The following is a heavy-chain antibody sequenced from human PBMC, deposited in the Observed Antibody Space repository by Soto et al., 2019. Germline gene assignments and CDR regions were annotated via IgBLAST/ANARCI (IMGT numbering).Heavy chain of an antibody. Sequence: GGSLRLSCAASGFTFSSYALSWVRQAPGKGLEWVSAISGSGGSTYYADSVKGRFTISRDNSKNTLYLQMNSLRAEDTAVYYCEKRGNSGSYESGDYWGQGTLVNVCS. D-gene: IGHD1-26*01. CDR3: EKRGNSGSYESGDY. CDR1: GFTFSSYA. J-gene: IGHJ4*02. V-gene: IGHV3-23*01. CDR2: ISGSGGST.